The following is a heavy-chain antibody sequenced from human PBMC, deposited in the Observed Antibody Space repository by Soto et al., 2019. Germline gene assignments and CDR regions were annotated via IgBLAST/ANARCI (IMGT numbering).Heavy chain of an antibody. Sequence: QVQLVESGGGVVQPGRSLRLSCAASGFTFSSYAMHWVRQAPGKGLEWVAVISYDGSNKYYADSVKGRFTISRDNSKNTLYLQMSSLRAEDTAVYYCARAYGSESYWGQGTLVTVSS. CDR3: ARAYGSESY. D-gene: IGHD3-10*01. CDR2: ISYDGSNK. CDR1: GFTFSSYA. V-gene: IGHV3-30-3*01. J-gene: IGHJ4*02.